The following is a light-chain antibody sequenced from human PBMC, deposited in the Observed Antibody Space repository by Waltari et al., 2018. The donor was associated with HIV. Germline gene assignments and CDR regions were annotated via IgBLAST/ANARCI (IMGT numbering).Light chain of an antibody. CDR2: SDI. Sequence: QSALTQPPSVSGAPGQRVTISCTGNRSNIGAGYFVHWYQHLPGTAAKRLVYSDINRPSGVPDGFSGSKSGTSASLVITGLQAEDEADYYCQSYDSSLRASVFGGGTKLTVL. CDR3: QSYDSSLRASV. CDR1: RSNIGAGYF. V-gene: IGLV1-40*01. J-gene: IGLJ2*01.